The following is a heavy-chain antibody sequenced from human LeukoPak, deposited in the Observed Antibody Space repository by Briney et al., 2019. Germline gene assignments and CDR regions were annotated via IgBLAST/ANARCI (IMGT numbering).Heavy chain of an antibody. CDR3: ARSSSSWSFDY. J-gene: IGHJ4*02. CDR2: ISSSSSYI. V-gene: IGHV3-21*01. Sequence: GGSLGLSCAASGFTFSTYSMNWVRQAPGKGLEWVSSISSSSSYIYYADSVKGRFTISRDNAKNSLYLQMNSLRAEDTAVYYCARSSSSWSFDYWGQGTLVTVSS. CDR1: GFTFSTYS. D-gene: IGHD6-13*01.